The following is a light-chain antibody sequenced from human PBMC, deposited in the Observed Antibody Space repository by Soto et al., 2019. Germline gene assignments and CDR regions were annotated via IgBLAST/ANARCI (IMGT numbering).Light chain of an antibody. J-gene: IGKJ5*01. CDR2: DAS. V-gene: IGKV3-11*01. CDR1: QSVSSY. CDR3: QQSQYWPQIT. Sequence: ELELTQAPATFSLSSGAVANLSGSSSQSVSSYLAWYQQKPGQAHRLLVYDASNRATGIPARFTGSGSGTDFNLTISTLQPEDFAVYYCQQSQYWPQITGGKGKRREIK.